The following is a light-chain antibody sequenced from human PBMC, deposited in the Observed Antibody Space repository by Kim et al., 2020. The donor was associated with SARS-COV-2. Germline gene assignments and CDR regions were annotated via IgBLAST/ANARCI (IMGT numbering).Light chain of an antibody. J-gene: IGKJ1*01. V-gene: IGKV3-15*01. CDR2: GAS. Sequence: SPGDRPTLSCRASQSVSSTLAWYQQKPGQAPRLLIYGASTRATGIPARFSGSGSGTEFTLTISSLQSEDFAVYYCQQYNNWPPWTFGQGTKVDIK. CDR1: QSVSST. CDR3: QQYNNWPPWT.